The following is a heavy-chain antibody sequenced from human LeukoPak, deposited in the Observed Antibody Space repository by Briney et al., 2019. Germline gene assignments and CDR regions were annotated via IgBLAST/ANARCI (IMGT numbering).Heavy chain of an antibody. CDR2: ISVYNGNT. CDR3: ARDRRYFDWLLSVRDAFDI. Sequence: ASVKVSCKASGYTFSNYGISWVRQAPGQGLEWMGWISVYNGNTNYAQKVQGRVTMTTDTSTNTAYMELRSLRSDDTAVYYCARDRRYFDWLLSVRDAFDIWGQGTMVTVSS. D-gene: IGHD3-9*01. V-gene: IGHV1-18*01. CDR1: GYTFSNYG. J-gene: IGHJ3*02.